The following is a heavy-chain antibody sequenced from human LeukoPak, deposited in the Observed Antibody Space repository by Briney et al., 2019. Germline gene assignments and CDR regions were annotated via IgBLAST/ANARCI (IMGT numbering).Heavy chain of an antibody. J-gene: IGHJ4*02. CDR2: IIPIFGTA. CDR1: GGTFSSYA. CDR3: ARTASSGWYYFDY. V-gene: IGHV1-69*13. D-gene: IGHD6-19*01. Sequence: ASVKVSCKASGGTFSSYAISWVRQAPGQGLEWMEGIIPIFGTANYAQKFQGRVTITADESTSTAYMELSSLRSEDTAVYYCARTASSGWYYFDYWGQGTLVTVSS.